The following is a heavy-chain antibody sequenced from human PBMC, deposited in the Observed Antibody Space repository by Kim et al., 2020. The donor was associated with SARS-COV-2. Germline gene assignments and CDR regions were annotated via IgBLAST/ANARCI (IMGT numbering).Heavy chain of an antibody. J-gene: IGHJ4*02. V-gene: IGHV4-59*08. D-gene: IGHD2-15*01. Sequence: SETLSLTCTVSGGSISSYYLSWIRQPPGKGLEWIGYFHNSWSTNYSPSLKSRVTISIDTSKNQFSLTLSTGTAADTALYYCATGDSNRYYFCYWGQGILVTVSS. CDR2: FHNSWST. CDR1: GGSISSYY. CDR3: ATGDSNRYYFCY.